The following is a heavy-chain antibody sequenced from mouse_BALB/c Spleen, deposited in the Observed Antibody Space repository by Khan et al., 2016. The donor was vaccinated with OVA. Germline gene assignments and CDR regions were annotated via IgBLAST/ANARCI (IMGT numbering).Heavy chain of an antibody. CDR3: ARYYNGSSAY. V-gene: IGHV3-8*02. D-gene: IGHD1-1*01. J-gene: IGHJ3*01. Sequence: EVQLQESGPSLVKPSQTLSLTCSVTGDSITSGYWNWIRKFLGYKLEYMGYISYSGSTYYNPSLKSRISITRHTSKNQYYLQLNSVTTEYTATYYYARYYNGSSAYWGQGTLVTVAA. CDR2: ISYSGST. CDR1: GDSITSGY.